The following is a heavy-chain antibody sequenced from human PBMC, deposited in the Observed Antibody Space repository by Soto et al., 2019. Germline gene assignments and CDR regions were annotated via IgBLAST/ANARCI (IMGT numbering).Heavy chain of an antibody. V-gene: IGHV1-2*04. Sequence: ASVKVSCKASGYTFTGYYMHWVRQAPGQGLEWMGWINPNSGGTNYAQKFQGWVTMTRDTSISTAYMELSRLRSADTAVYYCARGEGGSRWGSIDYWGEETLLTVTS. CDR3: ARGEGGSRWGSIDY. J-gene: IGHJ4*02. D-gene: IGHD2-21*01. CDR2: INPNSGGT. CDR1: GYTFTGYY.